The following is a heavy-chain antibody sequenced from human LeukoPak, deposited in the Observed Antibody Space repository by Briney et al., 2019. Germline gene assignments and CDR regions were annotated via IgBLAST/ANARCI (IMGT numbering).Heavy chain of an antibody. J-gene: IGHJ4*02. CDR2: IWYEGSNK. CDR3: ARDRHVVVTAIHSFGFDY. D-gene: IGHD2-21*02. V-gene: IGHV3-33*01. Sequence: GRSLRLSCAASGFTFSSYGMHWVRRAPGKGLGWVAAIWYEGSNKYYADSVKGRFTISRDNSKNTLYLQMNSLRAEDTAVYYCARDRHVVVTAIHSFGFDYWGQGTLVTVSS. CDR1: GFTFSSYG.